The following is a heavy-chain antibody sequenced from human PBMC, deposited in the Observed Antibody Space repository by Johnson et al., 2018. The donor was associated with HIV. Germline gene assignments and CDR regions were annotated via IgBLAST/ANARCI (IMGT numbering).Heavy chain of an antibody. J-gene: IGHJ3*02. CDR3: ANSLLLDAFNI. V-gene: IGHV3-23*04. Sequence: VQLVESGGGLVQPGRSLRLSCAASGFTFDDYAMHWVRQAPGKGLEWVSFISGGEDDTYYADSVKGRFTISRDNSKTTLYLQMNSLRDEDTAVYYCANSLLLDAFNIWGQGTVVTVSS. CDR2: ISGGEDDT. CDR1: GFTFDDYA.